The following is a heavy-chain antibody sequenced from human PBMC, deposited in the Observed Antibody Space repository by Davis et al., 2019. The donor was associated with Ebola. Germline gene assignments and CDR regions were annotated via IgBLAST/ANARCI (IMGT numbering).Heavy chain of an antibody. CDR1: GFTFSHYE. V-gene: IGHV3-48*03. CDR2: ISTSGDTT. D-gene: IGHD1-26*01. J-gene: IGHJ5*02. CDR3: ARGGGGTFTS. Sequence: GGSLRLSCAASGFTFSHYEMNWVRQAPGKGLEWVSYISTSGDTTYYTESVQGRFTISRDDAKNALLLQMNSLRAEDTAVYYCARGGGGTFTSWGQGTLVTVSS.